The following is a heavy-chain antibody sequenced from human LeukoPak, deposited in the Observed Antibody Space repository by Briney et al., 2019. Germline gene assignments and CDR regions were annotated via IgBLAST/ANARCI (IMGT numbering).Heavy chain of an antibody. CDR3: ARQSYVYYDSSGYYFGAFDI. CDR2: IYPGDSDT. D-gene: IGHD3-22*01. V-gene: IGHV5-51*01. CDR1: GYSFTSYW. Sequence: GESLKISCKGSGYSFTSYWIGWVRQMTGKGLEWMGIIYPGDSDTRYSPSFQGQVTISADKSISTAYLQWSSLKASDTAMYYCARQSYVYYDSSGYYFGAFDIWGQGTMVTVSS. J-gene: IGHJ3*02.